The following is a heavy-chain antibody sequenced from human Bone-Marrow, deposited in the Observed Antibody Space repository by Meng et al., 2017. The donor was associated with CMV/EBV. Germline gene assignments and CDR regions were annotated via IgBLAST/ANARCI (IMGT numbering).Heavy chain of an antibody. V-gene: IGHV1-46*01. CDR1: GYTFTSYY. J-gene: IGHJ4*02. Sequence: ASVKVSCKASGYTFTSYYLHWVRQAPGQGLEWMGIINPSGGSTSSARKFQSRLIVTRDTSTSTVYMELSSLRSEDTAIYYCAKDRVLWELLGFFDYWGQGTLVTVSS. CDR3: AKDRVLWELLGFFDY. D-gene: IGHD1-26*01. CDR2: INPSGGST.